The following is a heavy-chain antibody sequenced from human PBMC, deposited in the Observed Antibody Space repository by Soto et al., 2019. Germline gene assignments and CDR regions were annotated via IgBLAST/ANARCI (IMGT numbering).Heavy chain of an antibody. J-gene: IGHJ6*02. D-gene: IGHD2-2*02. CDR1: GFTFSSYS. CDR2: ISSSSSTI. V-gene: IGHV3-48*02. CDR3: ARDGAGYCSSTSCYRVGYYYYYGMDV. Sequence: GGSLRLSCAASGFTFSSYSMNWVRQAPGKGLEWVSYISSSSSTIYYADSVKGRFTISRDNAKNSLYLQMNSLRDEDTAVYYCARDGAGYCSSTSCYRVGYYYYYGMDVWGQGTTVTVSS.